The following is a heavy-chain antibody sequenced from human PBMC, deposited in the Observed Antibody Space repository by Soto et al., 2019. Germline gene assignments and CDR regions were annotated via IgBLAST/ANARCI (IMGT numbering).Heavy chain of an antibody. CDR2: IYPGDSDT. CDR1: GYIFTSYW. J-gene: IGHJ6*02. Sequence: GESLKISCKGAGYIFTSYWIGWVRQMPGKGLEWMGIIYPGDSDTRYSPSFQGRVTISVDKSISTAYLQWSSLKASDTAMYYCARPGTIKGDYYYGMDVWGQGTTVTVSS. CDR3: ARPGTIKGDYYYGMDV. D-gene: IGHD5-12*01. V-gene: IGHV5-51*01.